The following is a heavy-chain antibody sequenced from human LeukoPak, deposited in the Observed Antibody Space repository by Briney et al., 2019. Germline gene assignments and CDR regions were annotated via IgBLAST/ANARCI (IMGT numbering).Heavy chain of an antibody. Sequence: GGSLRLSCAASGFTFSTHWMHWVRQAPGKGLVWVSHINGDGSSTSYADSVKGRFTISRDNAKNTLYLQMNSLRDEDTAVYYCARDTPQVGIDYWGQGTLVTVSS. CDR2: INGDGSST. D-gene: IGHD1-26*01. J-gene: IGHJ4*02. CDR3: ARDTPQVGIDY. CDR1: GFTFSTHW. V-gene: IGHV3-74*01.